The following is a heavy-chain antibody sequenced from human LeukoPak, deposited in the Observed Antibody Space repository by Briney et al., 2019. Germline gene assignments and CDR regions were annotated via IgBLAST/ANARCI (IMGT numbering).Heavy chain of an antibody. CDR3: ARDASHRVGATIPGFDY. Sequence: GGSLRLSCAASGFTFSSYEMNWVRQAPGKGLEWVSYISSSGSTIYYADSVKGRFTISRDNAKNSLYLQMNSLRAEDTAVYYCARDASHRVGATIPGFDYWGQGTLVTVSS. J-gene: IGHJ4*02. CDR1: GFTFSSYE. D-gene: IGHD1-26*01. CDR2: ISSSGSTI. V-gene: IGHV3-48*03.